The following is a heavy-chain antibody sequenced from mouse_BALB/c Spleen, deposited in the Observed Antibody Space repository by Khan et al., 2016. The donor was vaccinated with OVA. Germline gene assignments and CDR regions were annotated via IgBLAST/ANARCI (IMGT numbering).Heavy chain of an antibody. J-gene: IGHJ3*01. V-gene: IGHV2-9*02. CDR3: ARDYRYDRGGRFAY. CDR1: GFSLTSYG. D-gene: IGHD2-14*01. Sequence: QVQLKESGPGLVAPSQSLSITCTVSGFSLTSYGVHWVRQPPGKGLEWLGVIWAGGSTNYNSALMSRLSISKDNSKSQVFLKMNSLQTDDTAMYYCARDYRYDRGGRFAYWGQGTLVTVSA. CDR2: IWAGGST.